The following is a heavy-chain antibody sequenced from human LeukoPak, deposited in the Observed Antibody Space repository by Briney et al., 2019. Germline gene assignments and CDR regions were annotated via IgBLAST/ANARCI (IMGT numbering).Heavy chain of an antibody. CDR3: ARGLGTYDSSELTWPMISF. CDR1: GYTFTSYE. D-gene: IGHD3-22*01. Sequence: ASVKVSCKASGYTFTSYEINWVRQATGQGLEWLGWMNPDSGDTAYVQKFQGRITMTRSTSISTAYMELSSLRSEDTPVYYCARGLGTYDSSELTWPMISFWGQGTLVTVSS. J-gene: IGHJ4*02. CDR2: MNPDSGDT. V-gene: IGHV1-8*01.